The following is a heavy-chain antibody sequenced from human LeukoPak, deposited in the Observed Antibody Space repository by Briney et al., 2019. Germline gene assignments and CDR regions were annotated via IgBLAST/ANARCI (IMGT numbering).Heavy chain of an antibody. CDR3: ARLRKEMATTFDY. J-gene: IGHJ4*02. CDR2: IKQDGSEK. D-gene: IGHD5-24*01. CDR1: GFTFSSYW. V-gene: IGHV3-7*01. Sequence: GGSLRLSCAASGFTFSSYWMSWVRQAPGKGLEWVANIKQDGSEKYYVDSVKGRFTISRDNAKNSLYLQMNSLRAEDTAVYYCARLRKEMATTFDYWGQGTLVTVSS.